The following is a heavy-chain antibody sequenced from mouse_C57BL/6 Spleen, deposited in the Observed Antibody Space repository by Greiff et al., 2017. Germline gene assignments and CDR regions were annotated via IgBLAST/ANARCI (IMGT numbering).Heavy chain of an antibody. V-gene: IGHV1-50*01. CDR2: IDPTYSNM. J-gene: IGHJ2*01. D-gene: IGHD1-1*01. CDR1: GYTFTSYW. CDR3: ARRITQVVADY. Sequence: QVQLQQSGAELVKPGASVTLSCKASGYTFTSYWMQWVKPSPGQGLEWIADIDPTYSNMYYHQKFKGKATLSVDKSSSTAYMQLTSLTSEDSAVYYCARRITQVVADYWGQGTTLTVSS.